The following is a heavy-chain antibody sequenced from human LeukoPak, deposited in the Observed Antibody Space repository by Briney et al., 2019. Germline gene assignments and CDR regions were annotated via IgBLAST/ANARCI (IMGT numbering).Heavy chain of an antibody. CDR2: ISYDGSNK. J-gene: IGHJ4*02. Sequence: PGRSLRLSCAASGFTFSSYGMHWVRQAPGKGLEWVAVISYDGSNKYYADSVKGRFTISRDNSKNTLYLQMNSLRAEDTAVYYCAKDKTGGFDYRGQGTLVTVSS. D-gene: IGHD2-15*01. CDR3: AKDKTGGFDY. V-gene: IGHV3-30*18. CDR1: GFTFSSYG.